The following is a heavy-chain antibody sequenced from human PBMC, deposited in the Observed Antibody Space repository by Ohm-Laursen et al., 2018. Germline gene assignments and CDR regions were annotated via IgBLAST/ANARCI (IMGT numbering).Heavy chain of an antibody. CDR1: GFTFSSYS. J-gene: IGHJ6*02. Sequence: SLRLSCAASGFTFSSYSMNWVRQAPGKGLAWVSYISSSSSTIYYADSVKGRFTISRDNAKNSLYLQMNSLRAEDTAVYYCARDPYDFWSGYGMDVWGQGTTVTVSS. V-gene: IGHV3-48*01. CDR3: ARDPYDFWSGYGMDV. CDR2: ISSSSSTI. D-gene: IGHD3-3*01.